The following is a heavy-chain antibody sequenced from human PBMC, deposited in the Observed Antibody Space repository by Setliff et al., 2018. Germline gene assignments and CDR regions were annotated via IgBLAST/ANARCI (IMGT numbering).Heavy chain of an antibody. CDR3: VRDLHWGFDY. CDR2: IGGRGIST. V-gene: IGHV3-23*01. D-gene: IGHD7-27*01. J-gene: IGHJ4*02. CDR1: GFTFSSYG. Sequence: LRLSCAASGFTFSSYGMTWVRQAPGKGLEWVSGIGGRGISTYYADSVKGRFIISRDNSENTLYLQMNSLRAEDTAVYYCVRDLHWGFDYWGLGTLVTVSS.